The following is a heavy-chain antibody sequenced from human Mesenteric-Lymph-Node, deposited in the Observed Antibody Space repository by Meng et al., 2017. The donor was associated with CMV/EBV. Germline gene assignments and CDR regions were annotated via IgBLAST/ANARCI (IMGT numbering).Heavy chain of an antibody. CDR2: MFYSGST. V-gene: IGHV4-39*07. J-gene: IGHJ6*02. Sequence: SETLSLTCTVSGGSISSSSYYWGWIRQPPGEGLEWIGSMFYSGSTYHNPSLKSRVTISVDLSKNQFSLRLSSVTAADTAVYYCARGVMGLLFGEPNYGMDVWGQGTTVTVSS. CDR1: GGSISSSSYY. CDR3: ARGVMGLLFGEPNYGMDV. D-gene: IGHD3-10*01.